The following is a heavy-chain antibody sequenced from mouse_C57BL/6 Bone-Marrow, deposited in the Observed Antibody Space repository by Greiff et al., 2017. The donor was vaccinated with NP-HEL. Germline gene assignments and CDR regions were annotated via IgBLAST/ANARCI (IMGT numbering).Heavy chain of an antibody. Sequence: LQESGPELVKPGASVKISCTASGYAFSSSWMNWVKQRPGKGLEWIGRIYPGDGDTNYNGKFKGKATLTADKSSSTAYMQLSSLTSEDSAVYFCARGYYKYFDYWGQGTTLTVSS. CDR3: ARGYYKYFDY. CDR1: GYAFSSSW. V-gene: IGHV1-82*01. D-gene: IGHD2-12*01. CDR2: IYPGDGDT. J-gene: IGHJ2*01.